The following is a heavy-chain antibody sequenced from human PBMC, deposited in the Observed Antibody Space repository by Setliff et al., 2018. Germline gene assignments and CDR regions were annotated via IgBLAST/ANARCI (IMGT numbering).Heavy chain of an antibody. CDR1: GFAFNTYG. Sequence: GGSLRLSCVASGFAFNTYGMHWVRQAPGKGLEWVAFIRYDGSYKYYEDSVKGRFIISRDNAKKSLYLQMNSLRAEDTAVYYCAREPHDSSGPDYWGQGTLVTVSS. V-gene: IGHV3-30*02. D-gene: IGHD3-22*01. CDR2: IRYDGSYK. CDR3: AREPHDSSGPDY. J-gene: IGHJ4*02.